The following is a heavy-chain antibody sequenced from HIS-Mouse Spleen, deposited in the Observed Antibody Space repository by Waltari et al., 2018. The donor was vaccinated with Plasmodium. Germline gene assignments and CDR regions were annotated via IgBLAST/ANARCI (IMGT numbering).Heavy chain of an antibody. CDR1: GLTFSSYW. J-gene: IGHJ2*01. Sequence: EVQLVESGGGLVQPGGSLSLPCAASGLTFSSYWMRWVRQAPGKGLEWVANIKQDGSEKYYVDSVKGRFTISRDNAKNSLYLQMNSLRAEDTAVYYCASSWYWYFDLWGRGTLVTVSS. CDR3: ASSWYWYFDL. V-gene: IGHV3-7*01. D-gene: IGHD6-13*01. CDR2: IKQDGSEK.